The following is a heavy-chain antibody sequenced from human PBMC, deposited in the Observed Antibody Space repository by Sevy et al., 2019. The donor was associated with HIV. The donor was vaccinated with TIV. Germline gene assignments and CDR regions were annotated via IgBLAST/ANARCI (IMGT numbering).Heavy chain of an antibody. V-gene: IGHV6-1*01. D-gene: IGHD3-22*01. CDR1: GDSVSSNSAA. CDR2: TYYRSKWYK. Sequence: QSQTLSLTCAISGDSVSSNSAAWNWIRQSPSRGLEWLGRTYYRSKWYKDYAVSVKSRITINPDTSKNQFSLQLNSVTPEDTAVYYCARGTYYYDSSGYEDAFDIWGQVTMVTVSS. J-gene: IGHJ3*02. CDR3: ARGTYYYDSSGYEDAFDI.